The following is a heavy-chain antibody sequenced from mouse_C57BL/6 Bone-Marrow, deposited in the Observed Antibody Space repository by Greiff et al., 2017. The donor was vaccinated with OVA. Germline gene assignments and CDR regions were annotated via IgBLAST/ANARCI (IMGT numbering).Heavy chain of an antibody. J-gene: IGHJ2*01. CDR1: GFTFSSYA. D-gene: IGHD3-3*01. CDR2: ISDGGSYT. V-gene: IGHV5-4*01. Sequence: EVMLVESGGGLLKPGGSLKLSCAASGFTFSSYARSWVRQTPEKRLEWVATISDGGSYTYYPDNVKGRFTISRDNAKNNLYLQMSHLKSEDTAMYYCARDRESSFDYWGQGTTLTVSS. CDR3: ARDRESSFDY.